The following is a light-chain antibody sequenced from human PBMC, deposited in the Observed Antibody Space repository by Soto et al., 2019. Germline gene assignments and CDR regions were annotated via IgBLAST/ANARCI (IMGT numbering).Light chain of an antibody. Sequence: QTVVTQEPSLTVSPGGTVTLTCASSTGAVTSGYYPNWFQRKPGQAPRALIYNTGNKHFWTPARFSGSLLGGRAALTLSGVQPEDEAEYYCLLYFGAALWVFGGGTKLTVL. CDR2: NTG. CDR3: LLYFGAALWV. J-gene: IGLJ3*02. V-gene: IGLV7-43*01. CDR1: TGAVTSGYY.